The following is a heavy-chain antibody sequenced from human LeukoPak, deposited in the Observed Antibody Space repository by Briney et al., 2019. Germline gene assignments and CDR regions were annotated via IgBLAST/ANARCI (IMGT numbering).Heavy chain of an antibody. V-gene: IGHV3-30-3*01. CDR2: ISYDGSNK. CDR3: ARGRRPGYSSGWYDAFDI. CDR1: GFTFSSYA. J-gene: IGHJ3*02. Sequence: GGSLRLSCAASGFTFSSYAMHWVRQAPGKGLEWVAVISYDGSNKYYADSVKGRFTISRDNSKNTLYLQMNSLRAEDTAVYYCARGRRPGYSSGWYDAFDIWGQGTMVTVSS. D-gene: IGHD6-19*01.